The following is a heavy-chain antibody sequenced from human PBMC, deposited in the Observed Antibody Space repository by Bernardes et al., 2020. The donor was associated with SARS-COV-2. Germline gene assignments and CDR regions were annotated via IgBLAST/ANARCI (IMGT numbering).Heavy chain of an antibody. CDR3: ARGEGNGMDV. CDR2: IFGGGTT. V-gene: IGHV3-53*01. J-gene: IGHJ6*02. Sequence: GGSLRLSCAASGFSVSSNYMSWVRQAPGKGLEWVSVIFGGGTTYYADSVKGRFTIFRDNSENTLYLQMNRLRAEDTAVYYCARGEGNGMDVWGQGTTVTVS. CDR1: GFSVSSNY.